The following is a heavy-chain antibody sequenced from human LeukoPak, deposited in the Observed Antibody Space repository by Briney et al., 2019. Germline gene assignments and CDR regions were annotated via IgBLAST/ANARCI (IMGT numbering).Heavy chain of an antibody. CDR1: AGSISSYY. J-gene: IGHJ6*02. V-gene: IGHV4-59*01. CDR2: IYYSGST. CDR3: AREDYGDYYYYGMDV. D-gene: IGHD4-17*01. Sequence: SETLSLTCTVSAGSISSYYWSWIRQPPGKGLEWIGYIYYSGSTNYNPSLKSRVTISVDTSKNQFSLKLSSVTAADTAVYYCAREDYGDYYYYGMDVWGQGTTVTVSS.